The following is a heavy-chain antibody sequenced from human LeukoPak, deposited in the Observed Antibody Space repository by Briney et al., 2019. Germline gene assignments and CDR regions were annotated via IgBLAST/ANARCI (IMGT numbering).Heavy chain of an antibody. CDR2: ISSGGNTI. J-gene: IGHJ6*04. CDR3: AREWKQWLVPSYYYYGMDV. V-gene: IGHV3-48*03. CDR1: GFTFSSYE. D-gene: IGHD6-19*01. Sequence: GGSLRLSCATSGFTFSSYEMNWVRQAPGKGLEWVSYISSGGNTIYYADSVKGRFTISRDNAKNSLYLQMNSLRAEDTAVYYCAREWKQWLVPSYYYYGMDVWGKGTTVTVSS.